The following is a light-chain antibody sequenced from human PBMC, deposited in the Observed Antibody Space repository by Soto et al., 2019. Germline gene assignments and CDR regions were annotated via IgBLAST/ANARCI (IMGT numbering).Light chain of an antibody. CDR3: QQYYDWPIT. Sequence: EIVVKKSPILLSVSXXETATVSCRASQSISNLLAWYQQKPGQAPRLLMYGASTRATGFPDRFSGSGSGTEFTLTISSLHSEDFAVYYCQQYYDWPITFGQGTRLEIK. V-gene: IGKV3-15*01. CDR1: QSISNL. J-gene: IGKJ5*01. CDR2: GAS.